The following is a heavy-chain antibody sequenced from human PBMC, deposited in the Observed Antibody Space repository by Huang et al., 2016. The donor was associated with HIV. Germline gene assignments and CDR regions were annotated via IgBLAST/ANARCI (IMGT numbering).Heavy chain of an antibody. J-gene: IGHJ4*02. V-gene: IGHV5-51*01. CDR3: ARQVDGFRSHFDF. CDR1: GYGFSSYW. Sequence: EVLLVQSGAELKEPGESLKISCKASGYGFSSYWSGWVRQKPGKGLEWMGIIYPRDSETKYSPSFDGQGTISADKSTRTAYLQWESLKAPDTAIYFCARQVDGFRSHFDFWGQGTLVSVSS. D-gene: IGHD5-18*01. CDR2: IYPRDSET.